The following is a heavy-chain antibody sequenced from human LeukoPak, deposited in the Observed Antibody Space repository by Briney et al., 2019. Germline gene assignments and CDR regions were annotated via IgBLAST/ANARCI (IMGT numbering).Heavy chain of an antibody. CDR3: ASDSYSPEYFQH. Sequence: GGSLRLSCAASGFSVSNNYMSWVRQAPGKGLEWVSVICSGGSTFYADSVKGRFTISRDNSKNTLYIQMNSLRAEDTAVYYCASDSYSPEYFQHWGQGTLVTVSS. V-gene: IGHV3-66*01. J-gene: IGHJ1*01. CDR1: GFSVSNNY. CDR2: ICSGGST. D-gene: IGHD2-15*01.